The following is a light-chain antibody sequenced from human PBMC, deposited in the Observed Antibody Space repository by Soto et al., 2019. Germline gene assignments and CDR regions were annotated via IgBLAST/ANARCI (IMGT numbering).Light chain of an antibody. J-gene: IGLJ1*01. CDR2: GNS. CDR3: QSYDSSLSGSRV. V-gene: IGLV1-40*01. CDR1: SSNIGAGYD. Sequence: QSVLTQPPSVSGAPGQRVTISCTGSSSNIGAGYDVHWYQQLPGTAPKLLIYGNSNRPSGVPDRFSGSKSGTSASLAITGLQAEDEADYYCQSYDSSLSGSRVFGTGNKLT.